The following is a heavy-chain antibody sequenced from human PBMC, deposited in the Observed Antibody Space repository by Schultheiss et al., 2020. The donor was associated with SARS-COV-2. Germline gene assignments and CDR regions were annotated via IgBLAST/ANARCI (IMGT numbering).Heavy chain of an antibody. Sequence: GGSLRLSCTASGFTFGDYAMSWFRQAPGKGLEWVAVIWYDGSNKYYADSVKGRFTISRDNSKNTLYLQMNSLRAEDTAVYYCAREKGLSSGYFQHWGQGTLVTVSS. CDR2: IWYDGSNK. V-gene: IGHV3-30*04. J-gene: IGHJ1*01. D-gene: IGHD3-10*01. CDR3: AREKGLSSGYFQH. CDR1: GFTFGDYA.